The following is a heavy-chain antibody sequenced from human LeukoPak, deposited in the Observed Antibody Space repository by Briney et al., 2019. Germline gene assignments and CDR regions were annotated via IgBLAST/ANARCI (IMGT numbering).Heavy chain of an antibody. Sequence: PSETLSLTCTVSGGSISSYYWSWIRQPPGKGLEWIGYIYYSGSTNYNPSLKSRVTISVDTSKNQFSLKLSSVTAADMAVYYCARGDGSYYYYYGMDVWGQGTTVTVSS. CDR1: GGSISSYY. D-gene: IGHD1-26*01. CDR2: IYYSGST. V-gene: IGHV4-59*01. J-gene: IGHJ6*02. CDR3: ARGDGSYYYYYGMDV.